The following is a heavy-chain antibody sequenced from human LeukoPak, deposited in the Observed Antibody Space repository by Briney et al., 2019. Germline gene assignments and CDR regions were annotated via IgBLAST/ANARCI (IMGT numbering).Heavy chain of an antibody. J-gene: IGHJ6*02. CDR1: GGSFSGYY. V-gene: IGHV4-34*01. CDR2: INHSGST. CDR3: ARSCRGTYYYYGMDV. Sequence: SETLSLTCAVYGGSFSGYYWSWIRQPPGKGLEWIGEINHSGSTNYNPSLKSRVTISVDTSKNQFSLKLSSVTAADTAVYYCARSCRGTYYYYGMDVWGQGITVTVSS. D-gene: IGHD2-15*01.